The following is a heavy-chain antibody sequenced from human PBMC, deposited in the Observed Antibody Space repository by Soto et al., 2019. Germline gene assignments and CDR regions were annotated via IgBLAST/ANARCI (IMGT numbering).Heavy chain of an antibody. V-gene: IGHV1-2*02. J-gene: IGHJ3*02. D-gene: IGHD3-3*01. Sequence: QLHLVQSGAVVKKPGASVTVSCSASGYPVTAYYMHWVRQAPGRGLEWMGGINPTTGAASDTQTYQGSVTMTRATSTSTIFKELSGRTSEDTADFYCARGGGVGVAVSAAFEMWGQGTLVTVSS. CDR2: INPTTGAA. CDR3: ARGGGVGVAVSAAFEM. CDR1: GYPVTAYY.